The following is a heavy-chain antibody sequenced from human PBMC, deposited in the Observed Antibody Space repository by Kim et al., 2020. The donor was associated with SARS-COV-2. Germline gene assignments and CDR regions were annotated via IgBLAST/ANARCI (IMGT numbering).Heavy chain of an antibody. Sequence: GGSLRLSCAASGFTFSSYAMHWVRQAPGKGLEWVAGISYDGSNKYYADSVKGRFTITRDNSKNTMYLQMHSLRAEDTAVDYCARYISLLDSGWLIVRLNYYYYYGMDVWGQGTTVTVSS. CDR1: GFTFSSYA. V-gene: IGHV3-30*04. D-gene: IGHD6-19*01. CDR2: ISYDGSNK. J-gene: IGHJ6*02. CDR3: ARYISLLDSGWLIVRLNYYYYYGMDV.